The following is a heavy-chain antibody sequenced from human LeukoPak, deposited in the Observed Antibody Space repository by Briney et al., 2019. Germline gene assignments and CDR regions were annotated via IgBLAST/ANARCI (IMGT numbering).Heavy chain of an antibody. V-gene: IGHV1-2*02. CDR1: GYTFTGYY. CDR2: INPNSGGT. CDR3: ARISAGYSGYDYKYPPDYYGMDV. Sequence: ASVKVSCKASGYTFTGYYMHWVRQAPRQGLEWMGWINPNSGGTNYAQKFQGRVTMTRDTSISTAYMELSRLRSDDTAVYYCARISAGYSGYDYKYPPDYYGMDVWGQGTTVTVSS. D-gene: IGHD5-12*01. J-gene: IGHJ6*02.